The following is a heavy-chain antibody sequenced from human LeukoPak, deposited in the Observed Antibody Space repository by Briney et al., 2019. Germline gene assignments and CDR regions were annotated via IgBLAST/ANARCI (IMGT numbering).Heavy chain of an antibody. D-gene: IGHD7-27*01. CDR3: AGMSPEWGYYYYGMDV. J-gene: IGHJ6*02. V-gene: IGHV4-4*07. CDR1: GGSISSYY. Sequence: SETLSLTCTVSGGSISSYYWSWIRQPAGKGLEWIGRIYTSGSTNYNPSLKSRVTMSVDTSKNQFSLKLSSVTAADTAVYYCAGMSPEWGYYYYGMDVWGQGTTVTVSS. CDR2: IYTSGST.